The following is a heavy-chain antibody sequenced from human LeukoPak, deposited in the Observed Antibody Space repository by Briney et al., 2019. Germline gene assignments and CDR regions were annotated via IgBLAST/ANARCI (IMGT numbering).Heavy chain of an antibody. CDR2: ISSSGSTI. CDR3: ARGRGLSSGRTYYYYGMDV. J-gene: IGHJ6*02. CDR1: GFTFSDYY. D-gene: IGHD3-3*01. Sequence: GGSLRLSCAASGFTFSDYYMSWIRQAPGQGLEWVSYISSSGSTIYYADSVKGRFTISRDNAKDSLYLQMNSLRAEDTAVYYCARGRGLSSGRTYYYYGMDVWGQGTTVTVSS. V-gene: IGHV3-11*01.